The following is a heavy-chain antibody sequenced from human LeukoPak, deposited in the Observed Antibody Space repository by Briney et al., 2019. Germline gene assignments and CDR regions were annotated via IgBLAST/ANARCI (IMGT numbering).Heavy chain of an antibody. CDR2: INPSGGST. J-gene: IGHJ4*02. D-gene: IGHD4-17*01. V-gene: IGHV1-46*01. CDR1: GYTFTSYY. Sequence: GASVKVSCKASGYTFTSYYMHWVRQAPGQGLEWMGIINPSGGSTSYAQKFQGRVTMTRDTSTSTVYMELSSLRSEDTAVYYCARADPGETTVTTKDYWGQGTLVTVSS. CDR3: ARADPGETTVTTKDY.